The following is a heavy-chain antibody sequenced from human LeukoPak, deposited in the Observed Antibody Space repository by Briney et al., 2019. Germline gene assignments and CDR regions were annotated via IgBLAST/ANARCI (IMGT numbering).Heavy chain of an antibody. CDR2: INDSGRT. Sequence: SETLSLTCAVYGGSFSNYYWSWIRQPPGKGLEWIGEINDSGRTNYNPSLMSRVTVSVDTSKSQFSLRLTSVTATDTAVYYCARRWNYGRNYYIDVWGNGATVSVSS. CDR1: GGSFSNYY. CDR3: ARRWNYGRNYYIDV. V-gene: IGHV4-34*01. J-gene: IGHJ6*03. D-gene: IGHD1-7*01.